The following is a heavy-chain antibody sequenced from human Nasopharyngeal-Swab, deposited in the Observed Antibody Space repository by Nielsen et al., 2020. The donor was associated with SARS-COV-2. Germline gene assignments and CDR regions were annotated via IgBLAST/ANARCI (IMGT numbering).Heavy chain of an antibody. CDR2: ISSSSSYI. Sequence: GGSLRPSCAASGFTFNNYNFNWVRPAPGKGLEWVSSISSSSSYIYYADSVKGRFTISRDNAKNSLYLQMNSLRAEDTAVYYCARDGLDYDFWSAYFMDVWGQGTTVTVSS. D-gene: IGHD3-3*01. V-gene: IGHV3-21*01. CDR1: GFTFNNYN. CDR3: ARDGLDYDFWSAYFMDV. J-gene: IGHJ6*02.